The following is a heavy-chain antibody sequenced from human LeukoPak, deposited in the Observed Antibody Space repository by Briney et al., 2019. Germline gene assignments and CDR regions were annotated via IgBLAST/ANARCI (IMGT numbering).Heavy chain of an antibody. V-gene: IGHV4-59*12. CDR1: GYSISSSYY. Sequence: SETLSLTCTVSGYSISSSYYWSWIRQPAGKGLEWIGYIHYSGSAYYNPSLKSRVTMSVDTSKNQFSLKLSSVTAADTAVYYCARDLVVVVPAATTRPYYYYYYMDVWGKGTTVTVSS. CDR3: ARDLVVVVPAATTRPYYYYYYMDV. CDR2: IHYSGSA. J-gene: IGHJ6*03. D-gene: IGHD2-2*01.